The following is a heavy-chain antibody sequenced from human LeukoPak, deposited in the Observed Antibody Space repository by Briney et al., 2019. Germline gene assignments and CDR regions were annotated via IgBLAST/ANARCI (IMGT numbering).Heavy chain of an antibody. V-gene: IGHV3-11*01. Sequence: GGSLRLSCAASGFTFSDYYMSWIRQAPGKGLEWVSYITSSSRTTSYAESVRGRFTISRDNAKNSLYLQMSSLRAEDTAVYYCAKDQHYYDSGSYTRYFDLWGQGTLVTVSS. CDR1: GFTFSDYY. J-gene: IGHJ4*02. CDR3: AKDQHYYDSGSYTRYFDL. D-gene: IGHD3-10*01. CDR2: ITSSSRTT.